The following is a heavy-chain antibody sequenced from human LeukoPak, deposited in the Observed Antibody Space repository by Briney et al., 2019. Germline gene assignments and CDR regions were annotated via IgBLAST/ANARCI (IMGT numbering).Heavy chain of an antibody. CDR2: TYYRSKWYN. D-gene: IGHD6-13*01. CDR3: AKEVVSRISSWYYFDY. J-gene: IGHJ4*02. Sequence: SQTLSLICAISGDSVSSNSAAWNWIRQSPSRGLEWLGRTYYRSKWYNDYAVSVKSRVTINPDTSKNQFSLQLNSVTPEDTAICYCAKEVVSRISSWYYFDYWGQGTLVTVSS. CDR1: GDSVSSNSAA. V-gene: IGHV6-1*01.